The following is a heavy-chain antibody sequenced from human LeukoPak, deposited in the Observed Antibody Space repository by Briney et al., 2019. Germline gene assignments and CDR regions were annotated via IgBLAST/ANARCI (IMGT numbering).Heavy chain of an antibody. J-gene: IGHJ5*02. V-gene: IGHV1-18*01. CDR2: ISAYNGNT. CDR3: ARAGGGSSTSDWFDP. D-gene: IGHD2-2*01. Sequence: ASVKVSCKASGYTFTSYGISWLRQAPGQGLEWMGWISAYNGNTNYAQKLQGRVTMTTDTSTSTAYMELRSLRSDDTAVYYCARAGGGSSTSDWFDPWGQGTLVTVSS. CDR1: GYTFTSYG.